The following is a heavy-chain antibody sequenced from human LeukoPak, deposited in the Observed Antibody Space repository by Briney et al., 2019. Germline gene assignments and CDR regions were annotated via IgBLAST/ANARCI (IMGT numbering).Heavy chain of an antibody. CDR1: GFTFSSYG. CDR2: IRYDGSKK. J-gene: IGHJ4*02. D-gene: IGHD6-19*01. Sequence: GRSLRLSCAASGFTFSSYGMHWVRQAPGKGLEWVAFIRYDGSKKYYADSVKGRFTISRDNSKNSLYLQMNSLRAEDTAVYYCARDKTYSSGWKRFDYWGQGTLVTVSS. V-gene: IGHV3-33*08. CDR3: ARDKTYSSGWKRFDY.